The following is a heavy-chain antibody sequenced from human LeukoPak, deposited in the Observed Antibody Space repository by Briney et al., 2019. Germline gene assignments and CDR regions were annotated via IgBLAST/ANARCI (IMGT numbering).Heavy chain of an antibody. CDR2: ITGDGRNT. CDR1: GFTFDDYA. Sequence: PGGSLRLSCAASGFTFDDYAMDWVRQAPGKGLEWVSLITGDGRNTYYADSVEGRFTISRDNSKNSLYLQMNSLRIEDTAFYYCAKPRGSGWFPFDYWGQGTLATVSS. CDR3: AKPRGSGWFPFDY. J-gene: IGHJ4*02. V-gene: IGHV3-43*02. D-gene: IGHD6-19*01.